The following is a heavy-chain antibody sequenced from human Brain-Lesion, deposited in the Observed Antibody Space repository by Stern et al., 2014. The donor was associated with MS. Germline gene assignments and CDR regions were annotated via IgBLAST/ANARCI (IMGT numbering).Heavy chain of an antibody. V-gene: IGHV3-74*01. CDR2: VNNDGRRT. CDR3: ARGERWFDS. J-gene: IGHJ5*01. CDR1: GFTFSNYW. Sequence: EVQLVESGGGLVQPGGSLRLSCAASGFTFSNYWMHWVRQAPGKGLVWVSRVNNDGRRTSYADSVKGRFTMSRDNAKNTLYLQMNSLGVEDTAIYYCARGERWFDSWGQGTLVTVSS.